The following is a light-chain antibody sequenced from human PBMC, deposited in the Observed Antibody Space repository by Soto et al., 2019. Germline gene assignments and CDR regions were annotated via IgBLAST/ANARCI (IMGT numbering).Light chain of an antibody. CDR2: GIS. J-gene: IGKJ2*01. CDR1: QSVSNSY. V-gene: IGKV3-20*01. CDR3: QQYSTLPHT. Sequence: ESVLTQSPGTLSLSPGERATLSCMVSQSVSNSYFAWYQQKPGQAPRLLIYGISSRATGIPDRFSGSGSGTDFTLTISRLEPEDFVVYYCQQYSTLPHTFGQGTKREVK.